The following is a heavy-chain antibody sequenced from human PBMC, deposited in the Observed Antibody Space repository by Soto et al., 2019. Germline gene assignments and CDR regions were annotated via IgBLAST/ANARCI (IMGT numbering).Heavy chain of an antibody. CDR3: ASPLYSSSWYYFDY. Sequence: NPSETLSLTCTVSGGSISSYYWTWIRQPPGKGLEWIGYIYYSGSTNYNPSLKSRVTISVDTSKNQFSLKLSSVTAADTAVYYCASPLYSSSWYYFDYWRQGTLVTVSS. CDR1: GGSISSYY. J-gene: IGHJ4*02. V-gene: IGHV4-59*01. D-gene: IGHD6-13*01. CDR2: IYYSGST.